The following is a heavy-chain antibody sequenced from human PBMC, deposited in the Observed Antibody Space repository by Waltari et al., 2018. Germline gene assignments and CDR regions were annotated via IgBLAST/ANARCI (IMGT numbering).Heavy chain of an antibody. CDR2: IYYSGST. Sequence: QLQLQESGPGLVKPSETLSLTCTVSGGSISRSRYYWGWIRQPPGKGLEWIGSIYYSGSTYYNPSLKSRVTISVDTSKNQFSLKLSSVTAADTAVYYCARVELFYYFDYWGQGTLVTVSS. V-gene: IGHV4-39*07. J-gene: IGHJ4*02. CDR3: ARVELFYYFDY. CDR1: GGSISRSRYY. D-gene: IGHD3-3*01.